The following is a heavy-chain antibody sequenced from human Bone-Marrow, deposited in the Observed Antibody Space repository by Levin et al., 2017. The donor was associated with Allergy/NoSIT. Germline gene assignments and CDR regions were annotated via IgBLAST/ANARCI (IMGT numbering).Heavy chain of an antibody. V-gene: IGHV4-34*01. Sequence: SETLSLTCAVYGGSFSGYYWSWIRQPPGKGLEWIGEINHSGSTNYNPSLKSRVTISVDTSKNQFSLKLSSVTAADTAVYYCARGLGSRYFDFSYYFDYWGQGTLVTVSS. CDR3: ARGLGSRYFDFSYYFDY. CDR1: GGSFSGYY. J-gene: IGHJ4*02. CDR2: INHSGST. D-gene: IGHD3-9*01.